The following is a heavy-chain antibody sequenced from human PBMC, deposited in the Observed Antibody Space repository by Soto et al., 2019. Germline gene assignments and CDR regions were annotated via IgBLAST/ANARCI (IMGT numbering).Heavy chain of an antibody. D-gene: IGHD3-3*02. CDR3: ARGPPFLP. CDR1: GGSISSGGYF. CDR2: IYHSGST. J-gene: IGHJ5*02. V-gene: IGHV4-30-2*01. Sequence: SETLSLTCAVSGGSISSGGYFWSWIRQPPGKGLEWIGYIYHSGSTYYNPSLKSRVSISVDRSKNQFSLKLSSVTAADTAVYYCARGPPFLPWGQGTLVTVS.